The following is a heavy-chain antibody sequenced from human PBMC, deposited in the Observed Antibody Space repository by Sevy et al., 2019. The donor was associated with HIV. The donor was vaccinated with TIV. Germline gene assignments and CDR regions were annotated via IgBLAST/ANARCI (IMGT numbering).Heavy chain of an antibody. J-gene: IGHJ6*02. Sequence: GGSLRLSCAASEFPFSSYATSWVRQAPGKGLEWVSTLIGGGSRTYYADSVTGRFIISRDNSRNTLYLQMNSLRAEDTAIYYCAKRRVQSGLSGGGANYGMDVCGRGTTVTVSS. V-gene: IGHV3-23*01. D-gene: IGHD2-8*02. CDR2: LIGGGSRT. CDR3: AKRRVQSGLSGGGANYGMDV. CDR1: EFPFSSYA.